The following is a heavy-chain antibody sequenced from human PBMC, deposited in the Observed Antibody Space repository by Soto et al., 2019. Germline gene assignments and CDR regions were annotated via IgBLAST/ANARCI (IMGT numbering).Heavy chain of an antibody. CDR2: ISYDGSSK. V-gene: IGHV3-30*18. CDR1: GFTFTNYG. CDR3: AKDIALVRGVIIDMDV. D-gene: IGHD3-10*01. J-gene: IGHJ6*02. Sequence: GSLRLSCAGSGFTFTNYGMHWVRQAPGKGLEWLAVISYDGSSKYYADSVKGRFTIPRDNVKNALYLQMNSLRSEDTAVYYCAKDIALVRGVIIDMDVWGQGTTVTVSS.